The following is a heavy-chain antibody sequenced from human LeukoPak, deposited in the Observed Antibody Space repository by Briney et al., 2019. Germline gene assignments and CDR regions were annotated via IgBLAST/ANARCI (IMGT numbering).Heavy chain of an antibody. D-gene: IGHD7-27*01. CDR3: AREELGIDY. J-gene: IGHJ4*02. CDR1: GGSISSGSYY. Sequence: SQTLSLTCTVSGGSISSGSYYWSWIRQPAGKGLEWIGRIYTSGSTNYNPSLKSRVTISVDTSKNQFSLKLSSVTAADTAVYYCAREELGIDYWGQGTLVSVSS. CDR2: IYTSGST. V-gene: IGHV4-61*02.